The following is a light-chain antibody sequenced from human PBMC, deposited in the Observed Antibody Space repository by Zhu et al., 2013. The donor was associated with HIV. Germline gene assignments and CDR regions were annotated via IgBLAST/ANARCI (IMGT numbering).Light chain of an antibody. Sequence: QSVLTQPPSVSAAPGQKVTISCSGSTSNIGNNYVSWYQQLPGTSPKLLIYDNNKRPSGIPDRFSGSNSGTSATLGVTGLQTGDEADYYCATWDNSLSPNWVFGGGTTLTVL. CDR3: ATWDNSLSPNWV. V-gene: IGLV1-51*01. CDR1: TSNIGNNY. J-gene: IGLJ3*02. CDR2: DNN.